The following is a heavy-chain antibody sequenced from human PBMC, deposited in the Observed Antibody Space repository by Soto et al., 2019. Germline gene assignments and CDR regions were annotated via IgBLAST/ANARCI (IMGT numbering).Heavy chain of an antibody. J-gene: IGHJ6*04. CDR1: GFTFDDYA. CDR2: ISWNSGSI. Sequence: EVQLVESGGGLVQPGRSLRLSCAASGFTFDDYAMHWVRQAPGKGLEWVSGISWNSGSIGYADSVKGRFTISRDNAKNSMYLPMNSLRAEDTAFYCCAKGDILSGYQTSMDVWDRGTTVTVSS. D-gene: IGHD3-9*01. V-gene: IGHV3-9*01. CDR3: AKGDILSGYQTSMDV.